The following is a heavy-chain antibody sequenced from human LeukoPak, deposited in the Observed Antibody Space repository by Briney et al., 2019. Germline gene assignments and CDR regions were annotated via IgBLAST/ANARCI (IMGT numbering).Heavy chain of an antibody. D-gene: IGHD3-10*01. Sequence: PGGSLRLSCAASGFTFSSYGMHWVRQAPGKGLEWVTFIQYDGSNKYYADSVKGRFTISRDNSKNTVYLQMNSLRTEDTAVYYCAGYPNYYGSGSFHYFDYWGQGTLVTVSS. CDR2: IQYDGSNK. V-gene: IGHV3-30*02. CDR3: AGYPNYYGSGSFHYFDY. CDR1: GFTFSSYG. J-gene: IGHJ4*02.